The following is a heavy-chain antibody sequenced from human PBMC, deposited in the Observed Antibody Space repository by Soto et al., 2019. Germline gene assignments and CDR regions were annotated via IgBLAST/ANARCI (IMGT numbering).Heavy chain of an antibody. Sequence: PGGSLRLSCAACGFTFSSYWMHWVRQAPGKGLVWVSRINSDGSSTSYADSVKGRFTISRDNAKNTLYLQMNSLRAEDTAVYYCAREEPSALLGYFDYWGQGTLVTVSS. CDR2: INSDGSST. CDR3: AREEPSALLGYFDY. CDR1: GFTFSSYW. D-gene: IGHD3-16*01. J-gene: IGHJ4*02. V-gene: IGHV3-74*01.